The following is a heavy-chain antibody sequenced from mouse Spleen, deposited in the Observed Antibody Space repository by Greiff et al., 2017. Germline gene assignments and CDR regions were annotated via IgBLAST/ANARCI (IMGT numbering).Heavy chain of an antibody. V-gene: IGHV1-87*01. CDR2: IYPGDGDT. CDR1: GYTFTSYW. J-gene: IGHJ2*01. CDR3: AGGLVGEYYFDY. Sequence: QVQLKESGAELARPGASVKLSCKASGYTFTSYWMQWVKQRPGQGLEWIGAIYPGDGDTRYTQKFKGKATLTADKSSSTAYMQLSSLASEDSAVYYCAGGLVGEYYFDYWGQGTTLTVSS. D-gene: IGHD2-13*01.